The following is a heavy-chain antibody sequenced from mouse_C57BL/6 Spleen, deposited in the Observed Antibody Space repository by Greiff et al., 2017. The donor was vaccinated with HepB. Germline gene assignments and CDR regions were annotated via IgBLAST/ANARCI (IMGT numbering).Heavy chain of an antibody. CDR2: IYPGDGDT. CDR1: GYAFSSSW. Sequence: VQLQQSGPELVKPGASVKISCKASGYAFSSSWMNWVKQRPGKGLEWIGRIYPGDGDTNYNGKFKGKATLTADKSSSTAYMQLSSLTSEDSAVYFCARRIYYDYDWYVDVWGTGTTVTVSS. J-gene: IGHJ1*03. D-gene: IGHD2-4*01. V-gene: IGHV1-82*01. CDR3: ARRIYYDYDWYVDV.